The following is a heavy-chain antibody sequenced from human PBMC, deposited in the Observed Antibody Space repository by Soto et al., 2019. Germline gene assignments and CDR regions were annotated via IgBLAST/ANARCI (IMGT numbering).Heavy chain of an antibody. CDR2: ISWNSGSI. Sequence: PGGSLRLSCAASGFTFDDYAMHWIRPAPGKGLEWVSGISWNSGSIGYADSVKGRFTISRDNAKNSLYLQMNSLRAEDTALYYCAKDRLWTKGYAFDIWRQGTMVTVSS. CDR3: AKDRLWTKGYAFDI. CDR1: GFTFDDYA. D-gene: IGHD2-21*01. J-gene: IGHJ3*02. V-gene: IGHV3-9*01.